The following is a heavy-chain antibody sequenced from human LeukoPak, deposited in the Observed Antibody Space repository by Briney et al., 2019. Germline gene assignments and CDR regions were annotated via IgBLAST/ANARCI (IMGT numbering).Heavy chain of an antibody. Sequence: HTGGSLRLSCAASGFTVSSNYMSWVRQAPGKGLEWVSAISGSGGSTYYADSVKGRFTISRDNSKNTLYLQMNSLRAEDTAVYYCAKDQYYAEPDAFDIWGQGTMVTVSS. V-gene: IGHV3-23*01. CDR3: AKDQYYAEPDAFDI. CDR2: ISGSGGST. CDR1: GFTVSSNY. D-gene: IGHD2-2*01. J-gene: IGHJ3*02.